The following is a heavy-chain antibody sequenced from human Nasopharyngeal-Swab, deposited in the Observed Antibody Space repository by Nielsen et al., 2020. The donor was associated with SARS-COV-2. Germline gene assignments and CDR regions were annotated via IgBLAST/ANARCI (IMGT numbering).Heavy chain of an antibody. J-gene: IGHJ2*01. Sequence: WIRQPPGKGLEWVSVIYSGGSRHYADSVKGRFTISRDNSKNALYLQMNSLRAEDTAVYYCARSRLPGVSSVTASWYFDLWGRGTLVTVSS. V-gene: IGHV3-53*01. CDR3: ARSRLPGVSSVTASWYFDL. CDR2: IYSGGSR. D-gene: IGHD2-21*02.